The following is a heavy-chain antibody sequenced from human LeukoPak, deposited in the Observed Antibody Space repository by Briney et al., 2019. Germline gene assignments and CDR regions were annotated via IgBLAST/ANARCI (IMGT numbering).Heavy chain of an antibody. Sequence: PGGSLRLSCAASGFTFSNYWMHWVRQAPGKGLVWVSRINSDGSSTTYADSVKGRFTISRDNAKNSLYLQMNSLRAEDTAVYYCARLEGRITMVRGASGFDYWGQGTLVTVSS. CDR1: GFTFSNYW. V-gene: IGHV3-74*01. J-gene: IGHJ4*02. CDR2: INSDGSST. D-gene: IGHD3-10*01. CDR3: ARLEGRITMVRGASGFDY.